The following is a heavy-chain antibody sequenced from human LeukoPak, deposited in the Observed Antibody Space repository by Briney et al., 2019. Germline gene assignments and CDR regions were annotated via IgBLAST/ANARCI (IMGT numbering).Heavy chain of an antibody. CDR2: ISDDGRNK. J-gene: IGHJ3*02. CDR1: GFSFSDYA. V-gene: IGHV3-30*04. Sequence: GGSLRLSCAASGFSFSDYAMHWVRQAPGKGLEWVAVISDDGRNKYYADSVKGRFTTSRDNSKNTLYLQMNSLRAEDTAVYYCAKDCFTMVRGVIDAFDIWGQGTMVTVSS. CDR3: AKDCFTMVRGVIDAFDI. D-gene: IGHD3-10*01.